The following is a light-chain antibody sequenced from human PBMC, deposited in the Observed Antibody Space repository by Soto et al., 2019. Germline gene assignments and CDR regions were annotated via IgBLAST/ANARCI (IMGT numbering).Light chain of an antibody. CDR2: GAS. CDR3: QQYNNWPPLT. CDR1: QSVSSN. V-gene: IGKV3-15*01. J-gene: IGKJ4*01. Sequence: EIVMTQSPATLSVSPGERATLSCRASQSVSSNLGWYQQKPGQAPRLLVYGASTRATGIPARFSGSGYGTEFTLTISSLQSEDFAVYYCQQYNNWPPLTFGGGTKVEIK.